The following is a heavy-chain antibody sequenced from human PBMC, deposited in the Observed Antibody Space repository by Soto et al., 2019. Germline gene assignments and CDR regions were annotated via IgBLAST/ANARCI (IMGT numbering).Heavy chain of an antibody. CDR3: ARGRGITMVRGASNWFDP. J-gene: IGHJ5*02. D-gene: IGHD3-10*01. Sequence: QVQLQESGPGLVKPSQTLSLTCTVSGGSISSGGYYWSWIRQHPGKGLEWIGYIYYSGSTYYNPSLKIRVTISVDTSKNQFSLKLSSVTAADTAVYYCARGRGITMVRGASNWFDPWGQGTLVTVSS. CDR2: IYYSGST. CDR1: GGSISSGGYY. V-gene: IGHV4-31*03.